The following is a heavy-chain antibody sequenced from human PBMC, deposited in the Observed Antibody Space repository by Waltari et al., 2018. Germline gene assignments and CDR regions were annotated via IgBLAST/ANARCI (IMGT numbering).Heavy chain of an antibody. D-gene: IGHD6-13*01. CDR3: AKDMRGEYSSSWYMGEYGMDV. J-gene: IGHJ6*02. CDR2: ISWNSGSI. Sequence: EVQLVESGGGLVQPGRSLRLSCAASGFTFDDYAMHWVRQAPGKGLEWVSGISWNSGSIGYADSVKGRFTISRDNAKNSLYLQMNSLRAEDTALYYCAKDMRGEYSSSWYMGEYGMDVWGQGTTVTVSS. V-gene: IGHV3-9*01. CDR1: GFTFDDYA.